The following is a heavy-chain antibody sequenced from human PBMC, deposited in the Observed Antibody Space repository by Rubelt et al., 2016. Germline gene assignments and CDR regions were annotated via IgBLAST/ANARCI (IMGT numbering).Heavy chain of an antibody. V-gene: IGHV3-23*01. CDR1: GFTFSRYA. J-gene: IGHJ3*01. CDR2: ISGTGGRT. CDR3: AKDRNTMIVVVITNAFDV. Sequence: RLSCAASGFTFSRYAMSWVSQAPGKGLEWVSTISGTGGRTYYADSVKGRCTISRDNSKNTLYLQMNSLRADDTAVYYCAKDRNTMIVVVITNAFDVWGQGTMVTVSP. D-gene: IGHD3-22*01.